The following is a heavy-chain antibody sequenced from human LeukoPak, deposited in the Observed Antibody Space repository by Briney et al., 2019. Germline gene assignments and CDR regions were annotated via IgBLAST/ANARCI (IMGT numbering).Heavy chain of an antibody. V-gene: IGHV3-30-3*01. D-gene: IGHD6-13*01. J-gene: IGHJ4*02. CDR2: ISYDGSNK. CDR3: ARSDEQLPTDFFDY. Sequence: PGGSLRLSCAASGFTFSNYTMLWVRQAPGKGLEWVAVISYDGSNKYYADSVKGRFTISRDNSKNTLYLQMNSLRAEDTAVYYCARSDEQLPTDFFDYWGQGTLVTVSS. CDR1: GFTFSNYT.